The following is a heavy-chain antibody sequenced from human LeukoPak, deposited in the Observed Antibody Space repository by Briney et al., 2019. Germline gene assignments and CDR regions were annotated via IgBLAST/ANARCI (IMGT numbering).Heavy chain of an antibody. CDR2: ISSSSSYI. V-gene: IGHV3-21*01. CDR1: GFTFSSYS. J-gene: IGHJ4*02. Sequence: GGSLRLSCAASGFTFSSYSMNWVRQAPGKGLEWVSSISSSSSYIYYADSVKGRFTISRDNAKNSLYLQMNSLRAEDTAVYYCARPRHSSRLSYYWGQGTLVTVSS. CDR3: ARPRHSSRLSYY. D-gene: IGHD6-19*01.